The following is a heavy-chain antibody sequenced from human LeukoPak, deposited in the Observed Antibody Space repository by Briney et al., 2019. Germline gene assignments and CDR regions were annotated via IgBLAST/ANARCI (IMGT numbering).Heavy chain of an antibody. Sequence: GGSLRLSCAASGFTVSSNYMSWVRQAPGKGLQWVSIIYSDGITYYADSVKGRFTISRDNSKNTLYLQMNSLRAEDTAVYYCARDPRYNYDRSGYAFDIWGQGTMVTVSS. CDR2: IYSDGIT. V-gene: IGHV3-66*01. CDR3: ARDPRYNYDRSGYAFDI. CDR1: GFTVSSNY. J-gene: IGHJ3*02. D-gene: IGHD3-22*01.